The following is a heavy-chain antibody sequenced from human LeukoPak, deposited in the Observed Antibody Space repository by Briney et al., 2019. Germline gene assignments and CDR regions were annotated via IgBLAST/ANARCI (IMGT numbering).Heavy chain of an antibody. V-gene: IGHV4-39*01. CDR1: GDSIGSSSSY. J-gene: IGHJ4*02. Sequence: SETLSLTCTVSGDSIGSSSSYWGWIRQPPGEGLEWIGSIYYSGSTYYNPSLKSRVTISVDTSKNQFSLKLSSVTAADTAVYYCARQVDSSGYYYFDYWGQGTLVTVSS. CDR3: ARQVDSSGYYYFDY. D-gene: IGHD3-22*01. CDR2: IYYSGST.